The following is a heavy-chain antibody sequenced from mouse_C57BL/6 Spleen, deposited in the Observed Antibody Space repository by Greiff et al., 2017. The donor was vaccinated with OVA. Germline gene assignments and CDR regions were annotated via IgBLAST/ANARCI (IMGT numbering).Heavy chain of an antibody. CDR3: ARKGNYVFAY. CDR1: GYTFTSYW. J-gene: IGHJ3*01. CDR2: IDPSDSYT. V-gene: IGHV1-50*01. Sequence: QVQLQQPGAELVKPGASVKLSCKASGYTFTSYWMQCVKQRPGRGLLWIGEIDPSDSYTNYNQKFKGKATMTVDTSSSTAYMQLSSLTSEDSAVYYCARKGNYVFAYWGQGTLVTVSA. D-gene: IGHD2-1*01.